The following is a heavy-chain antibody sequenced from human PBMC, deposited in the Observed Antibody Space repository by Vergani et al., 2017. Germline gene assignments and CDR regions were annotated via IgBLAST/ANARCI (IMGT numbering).Heavy chain of an antibody. V-gene: IGHV3-43*02. CDR1: GFTFDDYA. CDR3: AKDMGLSRGTFYYDSSGEYYQKSPFDY. CDR2: ISGDGGST. J-gene: IGHJ4*02. D-gene: IGHD3-22*01. Sequence: EVQLVESGGGVVKPGGSLRLSCAASGFTFDDYAMHWVRQAPGKGLEWVSLISGDGGSTYYADSVKGRFTISRDNSKNSLYLQMNSLRTEDTALYYCAKDMGLSRGTFYYDSSGEYYQKSPFDYWGQGTLVTVSS.